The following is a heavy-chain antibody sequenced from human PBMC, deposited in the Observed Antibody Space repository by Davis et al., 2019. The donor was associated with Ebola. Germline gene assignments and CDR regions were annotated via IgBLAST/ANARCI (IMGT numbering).Heavy chain of an antibody. D-gene: IGHD2-2*01. Sequence: GESLKISCAASGFTFSSYAMSWVRQAPGKGLEWVAVISYDGSNKYYADSVKGRFTISRDNAKNSLYLQMNSLRAEDTAVYYCARDFLRGDIVVVPAAPYYGMDVWGQGTTVTVSS. CDR3: ARDFLRGDIVVVPAAPYYGMDV. CDR1: GFTFSSYA. CDR2: ISYDGSNK. J-gene: IGHJ6*02. V-gene: IGHV3-30*03.